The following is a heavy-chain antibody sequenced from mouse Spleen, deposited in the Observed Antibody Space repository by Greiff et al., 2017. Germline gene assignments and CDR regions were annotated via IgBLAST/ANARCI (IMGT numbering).Heavy chain of an antibody. D-gene: IGHD1-1*01. CDR1: GYTFTSYT. Sequence: QVQLQQSGAELARPGASVKMSCKASGYTFTSYTMHWVKQRPGQGLEWIGYINPSSGYTKYNQKFKDKATLTADKSSSTAYMQLSSLTSEDSAVYYCARPYYGSSLWYFDVWGAGTTVTVSS. V-gene: IGHV1-4*01. CDR3: ARPYYGSSLWYFDV. CDR2: INPSSGYT. J-gene: IGHJ1*01.